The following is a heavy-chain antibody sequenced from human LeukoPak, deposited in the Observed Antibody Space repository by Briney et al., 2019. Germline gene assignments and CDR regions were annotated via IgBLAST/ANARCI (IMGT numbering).Heavy chain of an antibody. J-gene: IGHJ5*02. Sequence: SQTLSLTCAISGDSVSSNSVSWNWVRQSPSRGLEWLGRTQYRFKWNSDYAVSVKGRITINADTSKNQFSLQLDSVTPEDTAVYSRDGNWRLDLWGQGTLVTVSS. CDR1: GDSVSSNSVS. D-gene: IGHD5-24*01. CDR3: DGNWRLDL. V-gene: IGHV6-1*01. CDR2: TQYRFKWNS.